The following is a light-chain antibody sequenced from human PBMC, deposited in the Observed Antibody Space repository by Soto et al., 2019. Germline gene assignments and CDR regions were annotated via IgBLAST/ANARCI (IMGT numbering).Light chain of an antibody. Sequence: EIVMTQSPATLSASPGERVTLSCRASRSVTTNLAWYQQKPGQAPRLLIYGASTRASGIPGRFSGSGSGIQFTLTISSVQSEDFAVYHCQQYNDWPPADTFGQGTKLEIK. CDR3: QQYNDWPPADT. CDR2: GAS. CDR1: RSVTTN. J-gene: IGKJ2*01. V-gene: IGKV3-15*01.